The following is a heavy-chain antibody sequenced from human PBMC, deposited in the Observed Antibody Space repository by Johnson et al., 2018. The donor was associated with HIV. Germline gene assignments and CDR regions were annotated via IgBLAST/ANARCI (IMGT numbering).Heavy chain of an antibody. J-gene: IGHJ3*02. V-gene: IGHV3-11*04. Sequence: QVQLVESGGGLVQPGGSLRLSCAASGFTFSDYYMTWIRQAPGKGLEWVSYISSSGSTIYYADSVKGRFTISRDNAKNSLYLQMNSLRAEDTAVDYCAGGITMKPPTALDIWGQGTVVTVS. CDR2: ISSSGSTI. CDR3: AGGITMKPPTALDI. CDR1: GFTFSDYY. D-gene: IGHD3-22*01.